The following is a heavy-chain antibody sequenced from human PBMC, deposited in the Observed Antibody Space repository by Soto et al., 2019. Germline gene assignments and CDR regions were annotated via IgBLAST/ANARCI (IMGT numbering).Heavy chain of an antibody. V-gene: IGHV1-2*02. CDR2: LKSDNGGA. D-gene: IGHD3-10*01. CDR1: GYTFIGHY. CDR3: ARDLCPLGSGSPCPFYGLDF. Sequence: QVQLVQSGTEVKPPGASVKVSCKASGYTFIGHYMHWIRQLSGKRLEYLGWLKSDNGGAYYAPKFQGRVTFTRDTSTSTAYMELSGLQSDDTAVYFCARDLCPLGSGSPCPFYGLDFWGQGTTVAVSS. J-gene: IGHJ6*02.